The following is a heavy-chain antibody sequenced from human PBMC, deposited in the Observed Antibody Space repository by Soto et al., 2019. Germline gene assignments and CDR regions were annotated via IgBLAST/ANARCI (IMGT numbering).Heavy chain of an antibody. J-gene: IGHJ4*02. V-gene: IGHV3-7*01. Sequence: EVQLVESGGGLVQPGGSLRLSCIASGFTFSNYWMSWVRQAPGKGPEWVANIKQDGSERYYVDSVKGRFTISRDNARNSLYLQMNSLRAEDTAMYYCVRGRGYYDSRGQGTLVTVSS. D-gene: IGHD3-22*01. CDR2: IKQDGSER. CDR3: VRGRGYYDS. CDR1: GFTFSNYW.